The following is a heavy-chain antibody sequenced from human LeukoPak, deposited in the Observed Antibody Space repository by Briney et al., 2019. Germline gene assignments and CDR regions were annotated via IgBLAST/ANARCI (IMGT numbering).Heavy chain of an antibody. Sequence: AGSLRLSCAASGFTFSSHSMNWVRQAPGKGLEWVSSISSSSSYIYYADSVKGRFTISRDNAKNSLYLQMNSLRAEDTAVYYCARGDSSGYYYYWGQGTLVTVSS. CDR3: ARGDSSGYYYY. J-gene: IGHJ4*02. CDR1: GFTFSSHS. CDR2: ISSSSSYI. D-gene: IGHD3-22*01. V-gene: IGHV3-21*01.